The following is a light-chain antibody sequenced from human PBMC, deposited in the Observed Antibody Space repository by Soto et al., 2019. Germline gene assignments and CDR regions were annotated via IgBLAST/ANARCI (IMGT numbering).Light chain of an antibody. V-gene: IGKV3-20*01. CDR1: ESVNSNY. Sequence: EIVLTQSPVTLSLSPGESATLSCRASESVNSNYLAWYQQKPGRAPRLLIFGASSRATGIPNRFSGSGSGTDFTLTISGLEPEDFAVYYCHQYGLLPRHPFGQGTKLEIK. CDR2: GAS. CDR3: HQYGLLPRHP. J-gene: IGKJ2*01.